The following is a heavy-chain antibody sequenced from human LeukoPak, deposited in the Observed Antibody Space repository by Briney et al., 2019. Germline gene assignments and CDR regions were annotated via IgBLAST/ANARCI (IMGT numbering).Heavy chain of an antibody. V-gene: IGHV3-9*01. CDR1: GFTFDDYA. CDR2: ISWNSGNI. J-gene: IGHJ6*02. D-gene: IGHD3-10*01. Sequence: GGSLRLSCAASGFTFDDYAMHWVRQAPGKGLEWVSGISWNSGNIDYADSVKGRFTISRDNAKNSLYLQMNSLRADHTALYYCAKSRGGYNYYYGMDVWGQGTTVTVSS. CDR3: AKSRGGYNYYYGMDV.